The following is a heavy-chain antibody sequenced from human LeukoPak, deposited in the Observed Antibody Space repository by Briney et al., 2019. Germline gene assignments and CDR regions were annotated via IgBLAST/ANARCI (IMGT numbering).Heavy chain of an antibody. CDR2: INHSGST. Sequence: SETLSLTCTVSGGSISSYYWSWIRQPAGKGLEWIGEINHSGSTNYNPSLKSRVTISVDTSKNQFSLKLSSVTAADTAVYYCAREGGDYYGSGSYLDYWGQGTLVTVSS. D-gene: IGHD3-10*01. J-gene: IGHJ4*02. V-gene: IGHV4-34*01. CDR1: GGSISSYY. CDR3: AREGGDYYGSGSYLDY.